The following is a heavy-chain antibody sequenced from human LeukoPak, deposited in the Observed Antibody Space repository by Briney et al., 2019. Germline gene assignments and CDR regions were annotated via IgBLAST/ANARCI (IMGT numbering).Heavy chain of an antibody. J-gene: IGHJ4*02. CDR1: GGSISSSNW. Sequence: ASETLSLTCAVSGGSISSSNWWSWVRQPPGKGLEWIGYIYHSGSTYYNPSLESRVTISVDRSKNQFSLKLSSVTAADTAVYYCARGQQLVSYYFDYWGQGTLVTVSS. CDR2: IYHSGST. V-gene: IGHV4-4*02. CDR3: ARGQQLVSYYFDY. D-gene: IGHD6-13*01.